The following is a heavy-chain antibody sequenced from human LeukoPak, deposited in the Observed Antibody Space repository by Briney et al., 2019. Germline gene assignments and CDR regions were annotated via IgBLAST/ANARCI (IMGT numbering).Heavy chain of an antibody. CDR3: ARVRLADERAWAY. D-gene: IGHD1-1*01. V-gene: IGHV1-2*02. CDR2: ITPKSGDT. CDR1: GYTFSDFY. J-gene: IGHJ4*02. Sequence: ASVKVSCKASGYTFSDFYIHWVRRAPGQGLEYVGWITPKSGDTYSPQTFQGRVTMTRDASISTAYMELSSLRCDDTAVYFCARVRLADERAWAYWGQGTLVTVSS.